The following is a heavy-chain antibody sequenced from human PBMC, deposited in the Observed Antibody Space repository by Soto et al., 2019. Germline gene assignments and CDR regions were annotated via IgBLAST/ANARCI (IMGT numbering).Heavy chain of an antibody. CDR3: AKGGGDSLRYGMDV. V-gene: IGHV3-23*01. CDR2: ISGSGGSI. J-gene: IGHJ6*02. D-gene: IGHD2-21*02. CDR1: GFIFSSSA. Sequence: GGSLRLSCSASGFIFSSSAMNWVRQAPGKGLEWVSAISGSGGSIYYADSVKGRFTISRDNSKTTLYLEMDSLRAEDTAVYYCAKGGGDSLRYGMDVWGQGTTVTVSS.